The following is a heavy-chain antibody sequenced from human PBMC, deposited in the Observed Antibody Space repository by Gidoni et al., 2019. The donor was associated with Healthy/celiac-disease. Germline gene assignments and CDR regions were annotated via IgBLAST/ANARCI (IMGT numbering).Heavy chain of an antibody. CDR2: IYSGGST. Sequence: EVQLVESGGGLIQPGGSLRLSLAASGFTFSSTYMSWVRPAPGKGLEWVSVIYSGGSTYYADSVKGRFTISRDNSKNTLYLQMNSLRAEDTAVYYCARGAGIAAADPYYYGMDVWGQGTTVTVSS. V-gene: IGHV3-53*01. J-gene: IGHJ6*02. D-gene: IGHD6-13*01. CDR1: GFTFSSTY. CDR3: ARGAGIAAADPYYYGMDV.